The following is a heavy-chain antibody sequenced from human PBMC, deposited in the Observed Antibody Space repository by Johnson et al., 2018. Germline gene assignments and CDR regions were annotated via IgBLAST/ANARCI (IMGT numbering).Heavy chain of an antibody. Sequence: EVQLVESGGGLVQPGGSLRLSCAVSGFTFSTFDMNWVRQAPGKGLEWVSAITSSGGSTYYADSVKGRFTISRDNSKTTLSLQMNSLRAEDTAVYYWARWGVGSQYYYHYYMDVWGIGTTVTVSS. D-gene: IGHD3-16*01. CDR2: ITSSGGST. CDR3: ARWGVGSQYYYHYYMDV. V-gene: IGHV3-23*04. J-gene: IGHJ6*03. CDR1: GFTFSTFD.